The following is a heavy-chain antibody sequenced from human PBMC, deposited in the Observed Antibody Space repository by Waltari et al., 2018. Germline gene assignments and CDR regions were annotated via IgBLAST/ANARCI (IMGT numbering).Heavy chain of an antibody. CDR3: ARGYCSGDSCSVYFDY. Sequence: QVQLQQWGAGLLKPSETLSLTCAVYGGSFSGYYWSWIRQPPGKGLEGIGEINHIGSTNYNPSLKSRVTISVDTSKNQFSLKVNSVTAADTAVYYCARGYCSGDSCSVYFDYWGQGTLVTVSS. V-gene: IGHV4-34*02. CDR1: GGSFSGYY. J-gene: IGHJ4*02. D-gene: IGHD2-15*01. CDR2: INHIGST.